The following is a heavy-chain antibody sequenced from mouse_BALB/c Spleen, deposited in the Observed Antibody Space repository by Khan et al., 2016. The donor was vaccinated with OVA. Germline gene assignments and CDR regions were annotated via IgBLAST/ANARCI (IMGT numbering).Heavy chain of an antibody. V-gene: IGHV1S137*01. CDR1: GYTFTDYA. CDR3: ARGGKFAY. J-gene: IGHJ3*01. D-gene: IGHD1-1*02. Sequence: VQLQESGAELVRPGVSVKISCKGSGYTFTDYAMHWVKQSHAKSLAWIGVISTYYGDADYSQKFKDKATLTVDRSSSTAYMELASLTFEDSAMYYCARGGKFAYWGQGTLVTVSA. CDR2: ISTYYGDA.